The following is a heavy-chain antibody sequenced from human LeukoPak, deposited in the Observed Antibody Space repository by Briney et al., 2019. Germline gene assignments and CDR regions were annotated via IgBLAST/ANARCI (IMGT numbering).Heavy chain of an antibody. CDR1: GFTLSSYW. J-gene: IGHJ4*02. Sequence: GGSLRLSCAASGFTLSSYWMSWVRQAPGKGLEWVANIKQDGSEKYYVDSVKGRFTISRDNAKNSLFLQMNSLRAEDTAVYYCIVSATGRAGVVYWGQGTLVTVSS. CDR2: IKQDGSEK. V-gene: IGHV3-7*01. CDR3: IVSATGRAGVVY. D-gene: IGHD1-14*01.